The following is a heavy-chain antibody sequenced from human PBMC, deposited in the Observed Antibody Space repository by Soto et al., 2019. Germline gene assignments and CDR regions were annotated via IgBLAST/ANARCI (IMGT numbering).Heavy chain of an antibody. CDR1: GYTLTELS. J-gene: IGHJ6*02. CDR2: FDPEDGET. CDR3: ATEGINGNTDSDGMDV. Sequence: ASVKVSCKVSGYTLTELSMHWVRQAPGKGLEWMGGFDPEDGETIYAQKFQGRVTMTEDTSTDTAYMELSSLRSEDTAVYYCATEGINGNTDSDGMDVWGQRTTVTVS. D-gene: IGHD1-7*01. V-gene: IGHV1-24*01.